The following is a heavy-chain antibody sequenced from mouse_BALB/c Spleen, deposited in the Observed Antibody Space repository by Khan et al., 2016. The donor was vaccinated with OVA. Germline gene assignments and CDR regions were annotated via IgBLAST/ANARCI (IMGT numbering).Heavy chain of an antibody. J-gene: IGHJ2*01. CDR3: ARGSYYGYYFDY. V-gene: IGHV3-2*02. Sequence: EVQLQESGPGLVKPSQSLSLTCTVTGYSITSGYAWNWIRQFPENKLEWMGYISYSGVTSYTPSLKSRISITRDTSKNQFFLQLNSVTTEDTATYYCARGSYYGYYFDYWGQGTTLTVSS. D-gene: IGHD1-1*01. CDR1: GYSITSGYA. CDR2: ISYSGVT.